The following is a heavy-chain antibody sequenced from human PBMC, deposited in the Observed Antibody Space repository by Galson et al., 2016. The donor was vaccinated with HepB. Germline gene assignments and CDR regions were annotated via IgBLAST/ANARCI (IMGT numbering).Heavy chain of an antibody. V-gene: IGHV5-51*01. J-gene: IGHJ5*02. CDR2: IYAADSDT. Sequence: QSGAEVKEPGESLKISCEGSGYSFINYWIAWVRQMPGKGLEWMGIIYAADSDTRYSPSFQGQVTISVDKSISTAYLQWTSLKASDTAIYNCARRTRFCSGLGVRQRGFDPWGQGTLVTVSP. CDR1: GYSFINYW. CDR3: ARRTRFCSGLGVRQRGFDP. D-gene: IGHD2-15*01.